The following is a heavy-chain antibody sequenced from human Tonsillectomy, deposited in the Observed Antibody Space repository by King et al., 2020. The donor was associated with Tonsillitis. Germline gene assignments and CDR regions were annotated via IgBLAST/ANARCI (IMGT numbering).Heavy chain of an antibody. D-gene: IGHD1-26*01. CDR3: ARLVGTSFTFDL. CDR2: IYPGDSDT. CDR1: GYTFTKYW. Sequence: VQLVESGAELKKPGESLKISCKGSGYTFTKYWIGWVRQMPGKGLEWMALIYPGDSDTRYSPSSQGQVTISADKSINTAYLQWRSLKASDTAMYYCARLVGTSFTFDLWGLGNLVTVSS. J-gene: IGHJ4*02. V-gene: IGHV5-51*03.